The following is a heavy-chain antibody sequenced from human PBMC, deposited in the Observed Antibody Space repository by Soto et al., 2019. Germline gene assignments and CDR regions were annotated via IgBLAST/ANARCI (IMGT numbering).Heavy chain of an antibody. CDR1: GGTFSSYT. D-gene: IGHD3-22*01. CDR2: IIPIHGIA. V-gene: IGHV1-69*02. Sequence: QVQLVQSGAEVKKPGSSVKVSCKASGGTFSSYTITWVRQAPGQGPEWMGRIIPIHGIANYAQKFQGRVTITADKSPSTAYMELSSLRSEDTALYYCASRSDSSDSWGQGTLVTGSS. CDR3: ASRSDSSDS. J-gene: IGHJ4*02.